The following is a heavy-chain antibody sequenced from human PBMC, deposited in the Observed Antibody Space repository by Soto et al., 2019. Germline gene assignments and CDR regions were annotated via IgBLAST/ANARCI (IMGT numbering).Heavy chain of an antibody. Sequence: SETLSLTCAVSGGSISSGGYSWSWIRQPPGNGLEWIGYIYHSGSTYYNPSLKSRVTISVDRSKNQFSLKLSSVTAADTAVYYCARGHLRGIDTFDIWGQGTMVT. J-gene: IGHJ3*02. D-gene: IGHD4-17*01. CDR3: ARGHLRGIDTFDI. CDR1: GGSISSGGYS. CDR2: IYHSGST. V-gene: IGHV4-30-2*01.